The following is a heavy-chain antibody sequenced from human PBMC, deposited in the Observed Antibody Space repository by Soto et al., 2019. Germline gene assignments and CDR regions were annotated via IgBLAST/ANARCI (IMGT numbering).Heavy chain of an antibody. CDR1: GCRLTTYD. Sequence: AAGKVGCEGSGCRLTTYDINWVRQATGQGLEWLGWMDPNSGSTGYAQNFQGRITMTRNISRNTAHMELSSLQSEDTAVYYCARERKFDFWRKALDVWGQGTTVTVS. J-gene: IGHJ6*02. D-gene: IGHD3-3*01. CDR3: ARERKFDFWRKALDV. V-gene: IGHV1-8*01. CDR2: MDPNSGST.